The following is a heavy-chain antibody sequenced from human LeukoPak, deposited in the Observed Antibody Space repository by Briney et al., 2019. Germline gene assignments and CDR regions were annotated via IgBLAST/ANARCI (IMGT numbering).Heavy chain of an antibody. CDR3: AREASLVRGIFITRYGLDV. CDR2: ITYNENT. Sequence: PSETLSLTCTVSGDSVTSGTYYWTWIRQPPGRGLEWIAYITYNENTNYNPSLKSRLTISLDTSSNQFSLRLSSVTAADTAIYYCAREASLVRGIFITRYGLDVWGRGTTVTVSS. CDR1: GDSVTSGTYY. V-gene: IGHV4-61*01. J-gene: IGHJ6*04. D-gene: IGHD3-10*01.